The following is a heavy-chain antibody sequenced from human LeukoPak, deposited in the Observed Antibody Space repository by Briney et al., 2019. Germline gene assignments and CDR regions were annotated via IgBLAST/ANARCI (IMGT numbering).Heavy chain of an antibody. CDR1: GFTFDDYA. CDR3: AKEWYSYGSGIYLRYNYYYGMDV. V-gene: IGHV3-43*02. J-gene: IGHJ6*02. D-gene: IGHD3-10*01. Sequence: GGSLRLSCAASGFTFDDYAMHWVRQPPGKGLEWVSLINGDGTTTYYTDSVKGRFTISRDNSRDSLYLQMNSLRTEDTALYYCAKEWYSYGSGIYLRYNYYYGMDVWGQGTTVTVSS. CDR2: INGDGTTT.